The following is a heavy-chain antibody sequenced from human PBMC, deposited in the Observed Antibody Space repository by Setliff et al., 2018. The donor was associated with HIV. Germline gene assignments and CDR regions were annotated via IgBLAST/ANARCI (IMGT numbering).Heavy chain of an antibody. J-gene: IGHJ6*03. V-gene: IGHV4-59*08. CDR1: GGSISSYY. Sequence: PSETLSLTCTVSGGSISSYYWSWFRQPPGKGLEWIGYISYTGSTNYDPSLKSRLTIVADTSKDQFSLKLSSVTAADTAVYYCARSRESSGYYRDYYYYLDVWGKGTTVTVSS. CDR3: ARSRESSGYYRDYYYYLDV. D-gene: IGHD6-19*01. CDR2: ISYTGST.